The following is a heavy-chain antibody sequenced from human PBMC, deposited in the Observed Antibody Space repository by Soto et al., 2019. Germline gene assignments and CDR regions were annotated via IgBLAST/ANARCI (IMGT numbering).Heavy chain of an antibody. J-gene: IGHJ4*02. CDR2: MYYSGSS. CDR1: GGSISSRTFW. Sequence: QLQLQESGPGLVKTSETLSLPCSVSGGSISSRTFWWAWIRQPPGKGLEWIGDMYYSGSSYSSPSLKSRVTLSVDTSKNQLSLKLNSVSAADTAVYYCARHPRDDYNYGGSGIFDYWGQGTLVTVSS. D-gene: IGHD4-4*01. V-gene: IGHV4-39*01. CDR3: ARHPRDDYNYGGSGIFDY.